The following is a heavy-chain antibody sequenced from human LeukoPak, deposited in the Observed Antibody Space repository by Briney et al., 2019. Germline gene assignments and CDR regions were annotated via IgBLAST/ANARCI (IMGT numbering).Heavy chain of an antibody. Sequence: GASVKVSCKASGGTFSSYAISWVRQAPGQGLEWMGGIIPTFGTANYAQKFQGRVTITADESTSTAYMELSSLRSEDTAVYYCARPRTSGARSAKFDYWGQGTLVTVSS. D-gene: IGHD1-26*01. CDR1: GGTFSSYA. CDR2: IIPTFGTA. J-gene: IGHJ4*02. V-gene: IGHV1-69*01. CDR3: ARPRTSGARSAKFDY.